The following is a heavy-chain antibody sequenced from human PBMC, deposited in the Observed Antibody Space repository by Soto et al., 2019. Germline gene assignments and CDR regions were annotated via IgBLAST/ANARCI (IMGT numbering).Heavy chain of an antibody. CDR3: ARHPSDFWFDP. CDR1: GGSISSSSYF. Sequence: QLQLQESGPGLVKPSETLSLTCSVSGGSISSSSYFWGWIRQPPGKGLEWIGSIYYSGSTYYNPSLKXRXSXSXXAAKQQFSLKLSSVTAADTAVYYCARHPSDFWFDPWGQGTLVTVSS. D-gene: IGHD2-21*02. CDR2: IYYSGST. J-gene: IGHJ5*02. V-gene: IGHV4-39*01.